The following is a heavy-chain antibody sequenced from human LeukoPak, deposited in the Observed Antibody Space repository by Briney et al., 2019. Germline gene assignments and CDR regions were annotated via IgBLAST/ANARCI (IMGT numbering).Heavy chain of an antibody. Sequence: GESLKISCKGSGYIFTRYWFGWVRQMPGKGLEWMGIIYPGDSDVRYSPSLQGQVTMSVDRSINSAFLQWSSLKASDTAIYYCARRVQMATADGFDIWGRGTVVTVSS. V-gene: IGHV5-51*01. D-gene: IGHD5-24*01. CDR2: IYPGDSDV. CDR1: GYIFTRYW. J-gene: IGHJ3*02. CDR3: ARRVQMATADGFDI.